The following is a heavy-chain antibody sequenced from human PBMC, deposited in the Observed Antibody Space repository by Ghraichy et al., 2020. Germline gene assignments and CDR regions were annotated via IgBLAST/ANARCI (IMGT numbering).Heavy chain of an antibody. CDR2: LNPKNGNT. V-gene: IGHV1-8*01. CDR1: GYTFANYD. CDR3: AKGPRGWNVDSGMDV. J-gene: IGHJ6*01. Sequence: ASVKVSCKASGYTFANYDINWVRQAPGQGLEWMGWLNPKNGNTGYAPKFQDRITMTTDTSINSAYMEVNSLTSEDTAVYYCAKGPRGWNVDSGMDVWGQGTTVTVS. D-gene: IGHD1-1*01.